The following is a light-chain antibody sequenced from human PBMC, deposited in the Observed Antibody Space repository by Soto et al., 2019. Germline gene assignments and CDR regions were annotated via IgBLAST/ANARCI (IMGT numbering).Light chain of an antibody. V-gene: IGKV3-20*01. J-gene: IGKJ1*01. CDR2: GAS. CDR3: QQYGDSPQT. Sequence: EIVLTKSPGTLYLSPGERATLSCRASQSVGSSLSWYQQKPGQAPRLLFYGASNRATAIPDRFSGSGFGTDFTLTNTRLEPEDFAVYYCQQYGDSPQTFGPGTKVDIK. CDR1: QSVGSS.